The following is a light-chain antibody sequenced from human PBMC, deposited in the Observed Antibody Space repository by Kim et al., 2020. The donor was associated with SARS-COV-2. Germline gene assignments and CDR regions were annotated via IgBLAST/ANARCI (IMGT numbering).Light chain of an antibody. CDR1: NSDVGGYDY. J-gene: IGLJ2*01. V-gene: IGLV2-14*03. Sequence: QSALTQPASVSGSPGQSITISCTGSNSDVGGYDYVSWYQQHPDKAPKLLSYDVSKRPSGVSNRFSGSQSGNTASLTISGLQAEDEADYYCSSSTTNNTLIFGGGAQLTVL. CDR2: DVS. CDR3: SSSTTNNTLI.